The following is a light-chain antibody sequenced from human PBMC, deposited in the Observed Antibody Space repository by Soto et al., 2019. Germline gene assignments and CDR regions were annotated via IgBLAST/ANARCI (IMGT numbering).Light chain of an antibody. CDR2: DAS. Sequence: EIVLTQSPATLSLSPGERATLSCRASQSVRSFLAWYQQKPGQAPRLLIYDASNRATGVPGRFSGSGSGTDFTLTISSLEPEDFAVYYCQQRSSWPPALSFGVGTKVE. CDR3: QQRSSWPPALS. CDR1: QSVRSF. J-gene: IGKJ4*01. V-gene: IGKV3-11*01.